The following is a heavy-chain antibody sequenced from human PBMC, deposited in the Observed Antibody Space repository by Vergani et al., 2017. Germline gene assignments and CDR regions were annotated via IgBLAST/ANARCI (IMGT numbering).Heavy chain of an antibody. D-gene: IGHD1-26*01. CDR3: ARWAYSGSSTMASRYGMDV. J-gene: IGHJ6*02. CDR1: GGTFSSYT. CDR2: ITPILGIA. V-gene: IGHV1-69*02. Sequence: QVQLVQSGAEVKKPGSSVKVSCKASGGTFSSYTISWVRQAPGQGLEWMGRITPILGIANYAQKFQGRVTITADKSTSTAYMELSSLRSEDTAVYYCARWAYSGSSTMASRYGMDVWGQGTTVTVSS.